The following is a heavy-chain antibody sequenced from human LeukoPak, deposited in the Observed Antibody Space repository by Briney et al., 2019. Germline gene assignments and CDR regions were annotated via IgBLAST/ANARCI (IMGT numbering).Heavy chain of an antibody. CDR2: ISAYNGNT. Sequence: ASVKVSCKASGYTFTSYGISWVQQAPGQGLEWMGWISAYNGNTNYAQKLQGRVTMTTDTSTSTAYMELRSLRSDDTAVYYCARIDMKNYYDSSGYYKRDWFDPWGQGTLVTVSS. D-gene: IGHD3-22*01. CDR1: GYTFTSYG. CDR3: ARIDMKNYYDSSGYYKRDWFDP. V-gene: IGHV1-18*01. J-gene: IGHJ5*02.